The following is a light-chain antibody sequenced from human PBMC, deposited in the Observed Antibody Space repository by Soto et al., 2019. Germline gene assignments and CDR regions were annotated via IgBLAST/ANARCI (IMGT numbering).Light chain of an antibody. J-gene: IGKJ1*01. CDR2: KAS. Sequence: DIQMTQSPSTLSGSVGDRVTITCRASQTISSWLAWYQQKPGKAPKLLTYKASTLKTGVPSRFSGSGSGTEFPLTISSLQPDDFATYYCQHYNCYSAAFGQGTKVELK. V-gene: IGKV1-5*03. CDR3: QHYNCYSAA. CDR1: QTISSW.